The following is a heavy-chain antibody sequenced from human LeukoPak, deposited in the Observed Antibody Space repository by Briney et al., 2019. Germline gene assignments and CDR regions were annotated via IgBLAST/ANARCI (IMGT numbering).Heavy chain of an antibody. J-gene: IGHJ6*04. CDR3: GRDNNYKVDV. V-gene: IGHV3-74*01. Sequence: GGSLTLSCAASGFTFSDYWMLWVRQAPGKGLVWVSNIKTDGSITNYADSVKGRFTISRDNAKNTLYLQMNSLRAEDTAGYYCGRDNNYKVDVWGKGTTVTVSS. D-gene: IGHD4-11*01. CDR2: IKTDGSIT. CDR1: GFTFSDYW.